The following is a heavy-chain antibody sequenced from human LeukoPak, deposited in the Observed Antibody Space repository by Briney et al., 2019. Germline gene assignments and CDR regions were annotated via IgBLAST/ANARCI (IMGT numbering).Heavy chain of an antibody. D-gene: IGHD5-18*01. CDR2: ISGSGGST. V-gene: IGHV3-23*01. Sequence: GGSLRLSCAASGFTFSSYAMSWVRQAPGKGLEWVSAISGSGGSTYYADSVKGRFTISRDNAKNSLFLQMNSLRDEDTAVYYCATETVTKLEYWGQGTPVTVSS. CDR3: ATETVTKLEY. CDR1: GFTFSSYA. J-gene: IGHJ4*02.